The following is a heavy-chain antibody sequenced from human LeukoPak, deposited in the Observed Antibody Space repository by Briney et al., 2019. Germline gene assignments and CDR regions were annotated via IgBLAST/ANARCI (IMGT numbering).Heavy chain of an antibody. J-gene: IGHJ4*02. V-gene: IGHV3-21*01. CDR3: ARGPSVAAHLDY. CDR2: ISSSSSYI. D-gene: IGHD5-12*01. CDR1: GFTFSTYA. Sequence: GGSLRLSCAASGFTFSTYAMSWVRQAPGKGLEWVSSISSSSSYIYYADSVKGRFTISRDNAKNSLYLQMNSLRAEDTAVYYCARGPSVAAHLDYWGQGTLVTVTS.